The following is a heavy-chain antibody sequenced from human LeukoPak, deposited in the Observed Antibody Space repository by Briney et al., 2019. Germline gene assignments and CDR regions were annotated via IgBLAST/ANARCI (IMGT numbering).Heavy chain of an antibody. D-gene: IGHD2-2*01. J-gene: IGHJ4*02. CDR2: IYTSGST. CDR1: GGYISSYY. CDR3: ARGDCSGTSCYRAYFDY. Sequence: SETLSLTCTVSGGYISSYYWSWIRQPAGKGLEWIGRIYTSGSTNYNPSLRSRVAMSVDSSKNQFSLKLSSVTAADTAVYYCARGDCSGTSCYRAYFDYWGQGTLVTVSS. V-gene: IGHV4-4*07.